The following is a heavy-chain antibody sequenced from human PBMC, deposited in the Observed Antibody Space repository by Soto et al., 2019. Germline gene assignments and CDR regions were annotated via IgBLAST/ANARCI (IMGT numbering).Heavy chain of an antibody. Sequence: PGGSLRLSCAASGFTFTSYAMTWVRQAPGKGLEWVSGIRATGDSPYYADSVKGRFTISRDNSKNTLYLQMNSLRAEDTAVYYCAKDLVDYDFWSGYYTIGDYYYGMDVWGQGTTVTVSS. D-gene: IGHD3-3*01. CDR3: AKDLVDYDFWSGYYTIGDYYYGMDV. CDR2: IRATGDSP. CDR1: GFTFTSYA. J-gene: IGHJ6*02. V-gene: IGHV3-23*01.